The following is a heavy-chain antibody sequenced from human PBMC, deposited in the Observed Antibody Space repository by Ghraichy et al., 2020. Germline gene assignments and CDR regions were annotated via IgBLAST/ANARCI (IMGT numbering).Heavy chain of an antibody. CDR2: IYYSGST. J-gene: IGHJ4*02. V-gene: IGHV4-39*01. CDR3: ARQPTRFRWLRLRYGEDY. Sequence: SETLSLTCTVSGGSISSSSYYWGWIRQPPGKGLEWIGSIYYSGSTYYNPSLKSRVTISVDTSKNQFSLKLSSVTAADTAVYYCARQPTRFRWLRLRYGEDYWGQGTLVTVSS. CDR1: GGSISSSSYY. D-gene: IGHD5-12*01.